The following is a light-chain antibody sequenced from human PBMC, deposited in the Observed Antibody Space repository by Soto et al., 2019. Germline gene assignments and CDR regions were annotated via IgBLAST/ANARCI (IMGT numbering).Light chain of an antibody. Sequence: QSVLTQSASVSGSPGQSITISCTGTSSDVGSYNLVSWYQQHPGKAPKLMIYEGGKRPSGVSDRFSGSKSGNTASLTISGLQAEDDADYCCCSYAGSSTYVFGTGTKVTVL. CDR2: EGG. CDR1: SSDVGSYNL. V-gene: IGLV2-23*01. CDR3: CSYAGSSTYV. J-gene: IGLJ1*01.